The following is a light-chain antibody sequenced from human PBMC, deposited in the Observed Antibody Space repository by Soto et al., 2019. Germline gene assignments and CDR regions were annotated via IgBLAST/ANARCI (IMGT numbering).Light chain of an antibody. V-gene: IGKV1-9*01. J-gene: IGKJ4*01. CDR1: QGMSTY. Sequence: IPVTQSPSSLSASVGDRITITCRASQGMSTYLAWYQQKPGKAPTLLIYAAYTLQSGVPSRFSGGGSGTDFTLTISSLQPEDFATYYCHQLNRYPTFGGGTKVEIK. CDR2: AAY. CDR3: HQLNRYPT.